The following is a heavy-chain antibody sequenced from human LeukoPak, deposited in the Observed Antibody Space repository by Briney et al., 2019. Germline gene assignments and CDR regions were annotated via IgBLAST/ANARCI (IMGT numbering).Heavy chain of an antibody. Sequence: PSETLSLTCTVSGGSINSSSYYWSWIRQPPGKGLEWIGYIYYSGSTNYNPSLKSRVTISVDTSKNKFSLKLSSVTAADTAVYYCARDKGLFDLVPQGWFDPWGQGTLVTVSS. J-gene: IGHJ5*02. D-gene: IGHD5-12*01. V-gene: IGHV4-61*01. CDR2: IYYSGST. CDR1: GGSINSSSYY. CDR3: ARDKGLFDLVPQGWFDP.